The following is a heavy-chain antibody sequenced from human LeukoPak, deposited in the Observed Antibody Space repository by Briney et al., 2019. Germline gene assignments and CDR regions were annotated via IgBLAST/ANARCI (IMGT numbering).Heavy chain of an antibody. D-gene: IGHD4/OR15-4a*01. CDR1: XXSXXSHX. CDR2: IXHSGTX. Sequence: SETLSLTCAVSXXSXXSHXXXXXXXSXXXGXEWXGXIXHSGTXXYXPSLKSRVTISVDTPKSQFSLKLKSVSAADTAVYYCCAESEYGDHDYWGQGTLVIVSS. CDR3: CAESEYGDHDY. V-gene: IGHV4-59*11. J-gene: IGHJ4*02.